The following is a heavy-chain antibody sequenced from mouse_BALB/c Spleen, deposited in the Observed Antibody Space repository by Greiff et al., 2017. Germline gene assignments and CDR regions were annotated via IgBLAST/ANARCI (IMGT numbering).Heavy chain of an antibody. V-gene: IGHV1-15*01. CDR3: TTYYGYEGY. CDR2: IDPETGGT. D-gene: IGHD1-2*01. J-gene: IGHJ2*01. CDR1: GYTFTDYE. Sequence: VKLLESGAELVRPGASVTLSCKASGYTFTDYEMHWVKQTPVHGLEWIGAIDPETGGTAYNQKFKGKATLTADKSSSTAYMELRSLTSEDSAVYYCTTYYGYEGYWGQGTTLTVSS.